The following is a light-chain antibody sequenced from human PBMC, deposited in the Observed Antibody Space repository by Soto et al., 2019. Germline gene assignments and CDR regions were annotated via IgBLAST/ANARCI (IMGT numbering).Light chain of an antibody. Sequence: QSALTQPASVSGSPGQSITISCTGTNSDVGAYNYVSWYQQHPGTAPKLMIYDVSNRPSGISNRFSGSKSGNTASLTISGLQAEDEADYYCSSYTSSTLVFGGGTKLTVL. CDR1: NSDVGAYNY. J-gene: IGLJ2*01. V-gene: IGLV2-14*03. CDR2: DVS. CDR3: SSYTSSTLV.